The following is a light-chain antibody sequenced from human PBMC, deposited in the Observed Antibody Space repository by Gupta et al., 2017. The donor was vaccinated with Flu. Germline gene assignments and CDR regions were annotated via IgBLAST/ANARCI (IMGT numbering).Light chain of an antibody. V-gene: IGLV2-11*01. Sequence: QSAPTQPRSVSGSPGQSVTISCTGTSNDVGGYNRVSWCEQRPGKAPKLILYDVTERPSGVPDRFSDSKSGNTASLTISGLQADDEADYYCSSHAGRVTWVFGTGTTVTVL. J-gene: IGLJ1*01. CDR1: SNDVGGYNR. CDR3: SSHAGRVTWV. CDR2: DVT.